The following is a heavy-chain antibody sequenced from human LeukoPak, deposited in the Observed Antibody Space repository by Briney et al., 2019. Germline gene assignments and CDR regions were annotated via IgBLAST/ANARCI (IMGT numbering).Heavy chain of an antibody. D-gene: IGHD2-2*01. CDR2: TYPELSDT. J-gene: IGHJ4*02. CDR1: GYSFNVYW. V-gene: IGHV5-51*01. CDR3: VWSTSFPRGFDY. Sequence: HGESLKISCKGSGYSFNVYWIGWVRQMPGKGLEWMGITYPELSDTRYSPSFEGQVTISADKSINTAYLQWTSLKASDTAMYYCVWSTSFPRGFDYWGKGTLVTVSS.